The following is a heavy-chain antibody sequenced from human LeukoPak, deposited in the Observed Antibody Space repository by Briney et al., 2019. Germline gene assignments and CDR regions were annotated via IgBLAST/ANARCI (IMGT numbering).Heavy chain of an antibody. CDR1: GFTFSSYS. V-gene: IGHV3-21*01. Sequence: KPGGSLRLSCAASGFTFSSYSMNWVRQAPGKGLEWVSSISSSSSYIYYADSVKGRFTISRDNAKNSLYLQMNSLRAEDTAVYYCEPNCSGGSCLDYWGQGTLVTVSS. D-gene: IGHD2-15*01. CDR3: EPNCSGGSCLDY. J-gene: IGHJ4*02. CDR2: ISSSSSYI.